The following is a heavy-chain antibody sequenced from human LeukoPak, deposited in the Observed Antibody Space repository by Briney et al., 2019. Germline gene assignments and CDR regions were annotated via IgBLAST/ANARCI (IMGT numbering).Heavy chain of an antibody. D-gene: IGHD3-10*01. J-gene: IGHJ6*03. Sequence: SETLSLTCAVYGGSFSGYYWSWIRQPPGKGLEWIGEINHSGSTNYNPSLKSRVTISVDKSKNQFSLKLSSVTAADTAVYYCARGYGSGSYYDYMDVWGKGTTVTVSS. V-gene: IGHV4-34*01. CDR3: ARGYGSGSYYDYMDV. CDR1: GGSFSGYY. CDR2: INHSGST.